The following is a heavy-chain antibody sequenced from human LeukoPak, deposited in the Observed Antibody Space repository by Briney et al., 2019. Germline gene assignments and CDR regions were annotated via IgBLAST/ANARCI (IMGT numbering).Heavy chain of an antibody. V-gene: IGHV4-61*02. J-gene: IGHJ4*02. CDR2: IYTSGST. CDR1: GGSISSGHYY. Sequence: SQTLSLTCTVSGGSISSGHYYWSWIRQPAGKGLEWIGRIYTSGSTNYNPSLKSRVTISVDKSKNQFSLRLSSVTAADTAVYSCARETLAAAGVFDYWGQGTLVTVSS. CDR3: ARETLAAAGVFDY. D-gene: IGHD6-13*01.